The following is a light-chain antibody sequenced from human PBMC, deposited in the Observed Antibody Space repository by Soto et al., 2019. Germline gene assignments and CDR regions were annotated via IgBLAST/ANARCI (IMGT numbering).Light chain of an antibody. J-gene: IGKJ4*01. V-gene: IGKV3-15*01. CDR2: GAS. CDR3: QQYNTWPPLT. CDR1: QSVSSN. Sequence: EIVMTQSPATLSVSPGERATLSCRASQSVSSNLAWYQQKPGPAPRLLIYGASTRATGIPARFSGSGSGTEFTHTISSLQSEDFAVYYCQQYNTWPPLTFGGGTKVEIK.